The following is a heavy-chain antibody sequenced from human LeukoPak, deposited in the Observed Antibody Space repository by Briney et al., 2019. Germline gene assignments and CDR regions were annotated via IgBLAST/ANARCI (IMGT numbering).Heavy chain of an antibody. CDR2: MNPKSGNT. D-gene: IGHD3-9*01. J-gene: IGHJ6*02. Sequence: SVKVSCKTSGDTFTTYDINWVRQATGQGLEWLGWMNPKSGNTDYEQKFQGRVTMTRDTSINTAYMEVSSLRSEDSAVYYCARGHAYYDSLTGYSIYALDAWGQGTTVTVSS. CDR3: ARGHAYYDSLTGYSIYALDA. V-gene: IGHV1-8*01. CDR1: GDTFTTYD.